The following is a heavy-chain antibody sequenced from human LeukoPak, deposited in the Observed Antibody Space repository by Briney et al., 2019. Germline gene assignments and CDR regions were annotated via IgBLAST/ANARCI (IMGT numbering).Heavy chain of an antibody. CDR1: GGTFSSYA. Sequence: ASVKVSCKASGGTFSSYAISWVRQAPGQGLEWMGGIIPIFGTANYAQKFQGRVTITADESTSTAYMELSSLRSEDTAVYYCATDSSGWHRYFDYWGQGTLVTVSS. CDR3: ATDSSGWHRYFDY. V-gene: IGHV1-69*13. CDR2: IIPIFGTA. J-gene: IGHJ4*02. D-gene: IGHD6-19*01.